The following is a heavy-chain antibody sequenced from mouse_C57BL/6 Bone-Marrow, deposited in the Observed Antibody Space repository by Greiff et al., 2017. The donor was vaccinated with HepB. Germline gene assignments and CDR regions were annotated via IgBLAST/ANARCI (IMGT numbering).Heavy chain of an antibody. CDR1: GFTFSDYY. V-gene: IGHV5-12*01. J-gene: IGHJ2*01. CDR3: ANTDY. Sequence: EVKLVESGGGLVQPGGSLKLSCAASGFTFSDYYMYWVRQTPEKRLEWVAYISNGGGSTYYPDTVTGRFTISRDNAKNTLYLQMSRLKSEDTAMYYCANTDYWGQGTTLTVSS. D-gene: IGHD5-1-1*01. CDR2: ISNGGGST.